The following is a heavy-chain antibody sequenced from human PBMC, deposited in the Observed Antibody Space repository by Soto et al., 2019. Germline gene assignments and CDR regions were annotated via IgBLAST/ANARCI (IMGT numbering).Heavy chain of an antibody. Sequence: EVQLVQSGGGLVQPGGALRLSCGASGFAFSTYWLHLVRQAPGKGLMIVSRITGDGTNTAYATSVKGRCTISRDNATNMVYLHMDSLKAEDTAVYYCARDGGYGTTFDYWGQGDLVTASS. J-gene: IGHJ4*02. D-gene: IGHD3-16*01. CDR1: GFAFSTYW. CDR3: ARDGGYGTTFDY. CDR2: ITGDGTNT. V-gene: IGHV3-74*01.